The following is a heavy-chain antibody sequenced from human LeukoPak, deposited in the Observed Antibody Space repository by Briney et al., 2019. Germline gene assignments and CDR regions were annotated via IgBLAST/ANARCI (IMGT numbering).Heavy chain of an antibody. Sequence: SETLSLTCTVSGDSISSYYWSWLRQPPGKGLEWIGYIYYSGSTNYNPSLKSRVTISVDTSKNQFSLKVSSVTAADTAVYYCARGSHYSSGTLTWGQGTLVTVSS. V-gene: IGHV4-59*01. CDR1: GDSISSYY. CDR2: IYYSGST. CDR3: ARGSHYSSGTLT. J-gene: IGHJ4*02. D-gene: IGHD6-19*01.